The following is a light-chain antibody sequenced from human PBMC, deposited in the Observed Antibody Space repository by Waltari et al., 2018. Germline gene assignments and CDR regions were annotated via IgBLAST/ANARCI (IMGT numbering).Light chain of an antibody. CDR3: VAWDDSLNGPV. V-gene: IGLV1-36*01. J-gene: IGLJ3*02. Sequence: QSVLTQPPSVSEAPRQRVTISCSGSSSNIERNAVNGYQQLPGKAPKLLIYYNDLLPSGVSDRFSGSKSGTSGSLAISGLQSEDEANYYCVAWDDSLNGPVFGGGTRVTVL. CDR2: YND. CDR1: SSNIERNA.